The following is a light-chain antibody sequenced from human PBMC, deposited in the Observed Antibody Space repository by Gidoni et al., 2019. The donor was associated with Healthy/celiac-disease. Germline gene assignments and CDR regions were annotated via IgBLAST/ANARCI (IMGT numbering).Light chain of an antibody. CDR1: QSISSSQ. V-gene: IGKV3-20*01. CDR3: QHFGN. CDR2: GAS. Sequence: EIVLTQSPGTISLSPGQSATLSCRASQSISSSQLAWYQQKPGQAPRPLMYGASSRATGIPDRFSGSGSGTVFTLTINRLEPEDFAVYYCQHFGNFXGXTKVE. J-gene: IGKJ4*01.